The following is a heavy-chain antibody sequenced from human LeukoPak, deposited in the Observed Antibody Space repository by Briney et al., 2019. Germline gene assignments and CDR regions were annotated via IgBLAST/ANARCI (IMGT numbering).Heavy chain of an antibody. CDR3: ARGGLRRQLVNYYYYYMDV. D-gene: IGHD6-6*01. CDR1: GDSVSSNSAA. CDR2: TYCRSKWYN. V-gene: IGHV6-1*01. Sequence: SQTLSLTCAISGDSVSSNSAAWNWIRQSPSRGLEWLGRTYCRSKWYNDYAVSVKSRITINPDTSKNQFSLQLNSVTPEDTAVYYCARGGLRRQLVNYYYYYMDVWGKGTTVTVSS. J-gene: IGHJ6*03.